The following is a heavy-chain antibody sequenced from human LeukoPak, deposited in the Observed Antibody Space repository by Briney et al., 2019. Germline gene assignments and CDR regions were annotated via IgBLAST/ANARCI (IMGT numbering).Heavy chain of an antibody. CDR3: ARSTTDYYFYMDV. CDR1: GFAFNTYT. Sequence: GGSLRLSCAGSGFAFNTYTLNWVRQAPGRGLEWVSSITTSSSYIYYAGSVKGRFTVSRDNARNSLSLQMDSLRAEDTAVYFCARSTTDYYFYMDVWGKGTTVTVSS. V-gene: IGHV3-21*01. J-gene: IGHJ6*03. D-gene: IGHD4-11*01. CDR2: ITTSSSYI.